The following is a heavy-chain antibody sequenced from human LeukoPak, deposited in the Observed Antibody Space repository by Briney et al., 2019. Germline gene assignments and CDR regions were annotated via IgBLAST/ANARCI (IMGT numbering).Heavy chain of an antibody. CDR3: ASHEEWELLYYFDY. J-gene: IGHJ4*02. CDR2: ISISSSYI. V-gene: IGHV3-21*01. CDR1: GFTFSRDS. D-gene: IGHD1-26*01. Sequence: HGRSLRLSCAASGFTFSRDSMNCGREAPGKGLEWVSSISISSSYIYYADTVKGPITISRYNAKNSLYLQMNSLRAEDTAVYYCASHEEWELLYYFDYWGQGTLVTVSS.